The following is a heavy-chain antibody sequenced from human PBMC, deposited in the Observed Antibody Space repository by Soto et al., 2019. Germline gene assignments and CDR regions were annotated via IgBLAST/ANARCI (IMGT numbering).Heavy chain of an antibody. CDR3: ARGTYSYDSSGYYPYNWFDP. D-gene: IGHD3-22*01. CDR2: INHSGST. Sequence: SETLSLTCAVYGGSFSGYYWSWIRQPPGKGLEWIGEINHSGSTNYNPSLRSRVTISVDTSKNQFSLKLSSVTAADTAVYYCARGTYSYDSSGYYPYNWFDPWGQGTLVTVSS. J-gene: IGHJ5*02. V-gene: IGHV4-34*01. CDR1: GGSFSGYY.